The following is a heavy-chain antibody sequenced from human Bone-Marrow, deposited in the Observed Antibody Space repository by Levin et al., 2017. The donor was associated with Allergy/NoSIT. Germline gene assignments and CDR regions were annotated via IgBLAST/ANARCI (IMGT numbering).Heavy chain of an antibody. D-gene: IGHD1-26*01. J-gene: IGHJ4*02. V-gene: IGHV3-23*01. Sequence: GESLKISCAASGFTFSSYAMSWVRQAPGKGLEWVSAISGSGGSTYYADSVKGRFTISRDNSKNTLYLQMNSLRAEDTAVYYCAKVVSKEWVVDYWGQGTLVTVSS. CDR1: GFTFSSYA. CDR3: AKVVSKEWVVDY. CDR2: ISGSGGST.